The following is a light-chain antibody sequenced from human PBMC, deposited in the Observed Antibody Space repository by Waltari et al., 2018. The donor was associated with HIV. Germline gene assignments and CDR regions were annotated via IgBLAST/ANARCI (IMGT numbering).Light chain of an antibody. CDR3: QQYNSFSYS. CDR2: KAS. J-gene: IGKJ2*01. Sequence: DIQITQFPSTLSASVGDRVTITCRASQNVSNWVAWYQQKPGKPPKLLIYKASTLQNGVPPRFRGGGSGTDLTLTISGLQPEDFATYYCQQYNSFSYSFGQGTKLEIK. V-gene: IGKV1-5*03. CDR1: QNVSNW.